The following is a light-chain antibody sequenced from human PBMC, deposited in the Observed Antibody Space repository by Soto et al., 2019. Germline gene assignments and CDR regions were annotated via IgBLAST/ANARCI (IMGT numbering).Light chain of an antibody. CDR1: QIVSIN. CDR2: GAS. CDR3: QQYHDRWT. Sequence: EIVMTQSSATLSVSPGERAILSYRASQIVSINLAWYQQKPGQAPRLFIYGASTRATGVPARFSGSGSGTEFTLAISSLQSEDFAVYFCQQYHDRWTFGQWTKVEVK. V-gene: IGKV3-15*01. J-gene: IGKJ1*01.